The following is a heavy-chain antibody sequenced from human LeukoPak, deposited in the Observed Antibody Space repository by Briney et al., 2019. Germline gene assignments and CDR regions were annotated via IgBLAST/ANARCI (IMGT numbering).Heavy chain of an antibody. Sequence: ASVKVSCEVSGYTLTELSMHWVRQAPGKGLEWMGGFDPEDGETIYAQKFQGRVTMTEDTSTDTAYMGLSSLRSEDTAVYYCATDFKYYYDSSGPYWGQGTLVTVSS. J-gene: IGHJ4*02. D-gene: IGHD3-22*01. CDR1: GYTLTELS. V-gene: IGHV1-24*01. CDR3: ATDFKYYYDSSGPY. CDR2: FDPEDGET.